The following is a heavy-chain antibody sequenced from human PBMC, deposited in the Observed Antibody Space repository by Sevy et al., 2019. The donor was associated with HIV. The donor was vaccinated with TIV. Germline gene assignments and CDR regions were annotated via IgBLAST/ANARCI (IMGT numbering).Heavy chain of an antibody. CDR1: GFPFINYA. J-gene: IGHJ6*02. Sequence: GGSLRLSCAASGFPFINYAMSWVRQAPGKGLEWVSAIGGSGGSSFYADSVKGRFTISRDNSKNTLYLQMNSLRAEDTAVYYCAKAGDCSSTSCYRPEYYYYYGMDVWGQGTTVTVSS. CDR3: AKAGDCSSTSCYRPEYYYYYGMDV. V-gene: IGHV3-23*01. D-gene: IGHD2-2*02. CDR2: IGGSGGSS.